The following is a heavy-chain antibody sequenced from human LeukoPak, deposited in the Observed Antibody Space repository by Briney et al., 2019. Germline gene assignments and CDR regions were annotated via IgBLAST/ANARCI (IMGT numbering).Heavy chain of an antibody. CDR2: IIPIFGTA. CDR1: GGTFSSYA. Sequence: SVKVSCKASGGTFSSYAISWVRQAPGQGLEWIGGIIPIFGTANYAQKFQGRVTITADESTSTAYMEPSSLRSEDTAVYYCARNPKSAIVLMVYAIDSWFDPWGQGTLVTVSS. J-gene: IGHJ5*02. V-gene: IGHV1-69*13. D-gene: IGHD2-8*01. CDR3: ARNPKSAIVLMVYAIDSWFDP.